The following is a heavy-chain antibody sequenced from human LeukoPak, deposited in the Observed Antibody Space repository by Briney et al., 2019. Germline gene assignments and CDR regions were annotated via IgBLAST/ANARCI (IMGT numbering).Heavy chain of an antibody. D-gene: IGHD6-19*01. V-gene: IGHV1-2*02. J-gene: IGHJ3*02. CDR3: AKAKWLAHDAFDI. CDR2: INPNSGGT. Sequence: GASVKVSCKASGYTFTGYYMHWVRQAPGQGLEWMGWINPNSGGTSYAQKFQGRVTMTRDTSISTAYMELSRLRSDDTAVYYCAKAKWLAHDAFDIWGQGTMVTVSS. CDR1: GYTFTGYY.